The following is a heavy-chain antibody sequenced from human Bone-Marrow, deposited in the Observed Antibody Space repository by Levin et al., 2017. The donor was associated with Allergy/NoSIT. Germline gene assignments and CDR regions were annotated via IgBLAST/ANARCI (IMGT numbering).Heavy chain of an antibody. CDR2: ISSSSRYI. Sequence: GGSLRLSCGASGFTFSDYTMNWVRQAPGKGLEWVSSISSSSRYIYYADSVKGRFTISRDNAKKSLYLQMNSLRVEDTAVYYCASSYYYDTSGDRTETEDTCCFDYWGQGTLVTVSS. V-gene: IGHV3-21*01. CDR3: ASSYYYDTSGDRTETEDTCCFDY. CDR1: GFTFSDYT. J-gene: IGHJ4*02. D-gene: IGHD3-22*01.